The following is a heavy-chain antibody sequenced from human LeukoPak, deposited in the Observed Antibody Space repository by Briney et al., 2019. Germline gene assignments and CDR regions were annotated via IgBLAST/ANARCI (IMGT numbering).Heavy chain of an antibody. D-gene: IGHD3-10*01. CDR2: IKGKTDGGTT. J-gene: IGHJ6*03. CDR3: TTRVQNYYYYMDV. V-gene: IGHV3-15*01. Sequence: PGGSLRLSCTTSGFTFSNAWMSWVRQAPGKGLEWVGRIKGKTDGGTTDYAAPVKGRFTISRDDSKNTLYLQMNSLKTEDTAVYYCTTRVQNYYYYMDVWGKGTTVTVSS. CDR1: GFTFSNAW.